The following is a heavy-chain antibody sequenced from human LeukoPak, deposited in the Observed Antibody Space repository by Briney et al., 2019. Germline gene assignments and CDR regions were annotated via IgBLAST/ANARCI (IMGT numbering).Heavy chain of an antibody. V-gene: IGHV3-43*02. CDR1: GFTFDDYA. D-gene: IGHD3-22*01. Sequence: GGSLRLSCAASGFTFDDYAMHWVRQAPGKGLEWVSLISGDGGSTYHADSVKGRFTISRDNSKNSLYLQMNSLRTEDTALYSSGSWFDYWGQGTLVTVSS. CDR2: ISGDGGST. J-gene: IGHJ4*02. CDR3: GSWFDY.